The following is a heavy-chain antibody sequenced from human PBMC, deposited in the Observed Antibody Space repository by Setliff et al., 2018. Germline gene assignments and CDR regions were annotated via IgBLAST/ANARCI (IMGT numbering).Heavy chain of an antibody. CDR1: GYTFTSYG. CDR3: VRSSAPQVVLAADFDF. J-gene: IGHJ4*02. Sequence: GASVKVSCKASGYTFTSYGISWVRQAPGQGLEWMGWISAYNGNTNYAQKLQGRVTMTIDTSATTVYMELKSLRSDDTAVYYCVRSSAPQVVLAADFDFWGQGTPVTVSS. D-gene: IGHD6-19*01. V-gene: IGHV1-18*01. CDR2: ISAYNGNT.